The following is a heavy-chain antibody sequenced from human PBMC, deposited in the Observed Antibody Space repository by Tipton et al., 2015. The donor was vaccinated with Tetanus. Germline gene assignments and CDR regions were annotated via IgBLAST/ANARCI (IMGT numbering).Heavy chain of an antibody. V-gene: IGHV4-39*07. CDR1: GGSISSSYYY. Sequence: TLSLTCTVSGGSISSSYYYWGWIRQPPGKGLEWIGSLDYSGNTYYNSSLMSRVTISVDTSKNQFSLRLGSVTAADTAMYYCAREPAATGTSLFDYWGQGALVTVSS. CDR3: AREPAATGTSLFDY. J-gene: IGHJ4*02. D-gene: IGHD6-13*01. CDR2: LDYSGNT.